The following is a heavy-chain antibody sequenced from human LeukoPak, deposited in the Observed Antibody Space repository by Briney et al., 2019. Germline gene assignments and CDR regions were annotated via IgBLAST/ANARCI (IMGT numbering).Heavy chain of an antibody. CDR1: GYTFTGYY. D-gene: IGHD1-26*01. CDR3: ARDLEWEPSYYFDY. V-gene: IGHV1-2*02. Sequence: ASVKVSCKASGYTFTGYYMHWVRQAPGHGLECMGWINPNSGGTNYAQKFQGRVTMTRDTSISTAYMELSRLRSDDTAVYYCARDLEWEPSYYFDYWGQGTLVTVSS. J-gene: IGHJ4*02. CDR2: INPNSGGT.